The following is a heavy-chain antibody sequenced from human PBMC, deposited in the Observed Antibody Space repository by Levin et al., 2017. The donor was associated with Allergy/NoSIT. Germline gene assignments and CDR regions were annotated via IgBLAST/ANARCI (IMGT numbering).Heavy chain of an antibody. V-gene: IGHV3-23*01. CDR1: GFTFNTYA. CDR2: ISADGAVT. CDR3: AKIGAAANTDY. J-gene: IGHJ4*02. Sequence: PGGSLRLSCAVSGFTFNTYAMTWVRQAPGRGLEWVSSISADGAVTYYAGSVKGRFTISRDNSRNTLYLQMNSLRTEDTAAYYCAKIGAAANTDYWGQGALVTVSS. D-gene: IGHD6-13*01.